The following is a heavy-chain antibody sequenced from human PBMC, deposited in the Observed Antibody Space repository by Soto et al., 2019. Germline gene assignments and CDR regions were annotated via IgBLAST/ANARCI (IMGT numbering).Heavy chain of an antibody. D-gene: IGHD6-13*01. J-gene: IGHJ5*02. CDR2: INHSGST. CDR3: AREPEISSWYPPRGCWFDP. Sequence: QVQLQQWGAGLLKPSETLSLTCAVYGGSFSGYYWSWIRQPPGKGLEWIGEINHSGSTNYNPSLKSRVTISVDTSKNQFSLKLSSVTAADTAVYYCAREPEISSWYPPRGCWFDPWGQGTLVTVSS. V-gene: IGHV4-34*01. CDR1: GGSFSGYY.